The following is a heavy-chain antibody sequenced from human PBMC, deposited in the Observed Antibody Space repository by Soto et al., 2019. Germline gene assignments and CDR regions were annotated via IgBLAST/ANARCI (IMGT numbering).Heavy chain of an antibody. CDR1: GYSFSNFY. Sequence: ASVKVSCKPSGYSFSNFYVHWVRQAPGRGLEWVGIIDPSSGTTSYTQKFQERVTMTRDTSMSTVYMELSRLRSEDTAVYYCARGAVVVPNGLIAGMDVWGLGTTVTVSS. CDR2: IDPSSGTT. D-gene: IGHD2-15*01. J-gene: IGHJ6*02. CDR3: ARGAVVVPNGLIAGMDV. V-gene: IGHV1-46*01.